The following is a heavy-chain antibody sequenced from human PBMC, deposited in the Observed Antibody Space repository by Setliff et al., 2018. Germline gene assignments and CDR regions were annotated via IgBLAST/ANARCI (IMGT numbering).Heavy chain of an antibody. Sequence: GGSLRLSCAASGFTFSDYYMSWIRQAPGKGLEWVSYISSSSSSDSTIYYADSVKGRFTISRDNAKKSLYLQMNSLRAEDTAVYYCVKDRYCSDASCSPDYFDYWGQGTLVTVSS. J-gene: IGHJ4*02. CDR3: VKDRYCSDASCSPDYFDY. CDR2: ISSSSSSDSTI. V-gene: IGHV3-11*01. D-gene: IGHD2-15*01. CDR1: GFTFSDYY.